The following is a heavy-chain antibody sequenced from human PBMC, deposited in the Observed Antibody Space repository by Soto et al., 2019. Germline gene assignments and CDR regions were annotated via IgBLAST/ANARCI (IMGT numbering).Heavy chain of an antibody. J-gene: IGHJ5*01. CDR1: GDSISNLDYF. CDR3: ARGRYCLTGRCFPNWFDS. V-gene: IGHV4-30-4*01. D-gene: IGHD7-27*01. Sequence: SETLSLTCSVSGDSISNLDYFWSWIRQPPGQALEYIGYIYKSATTYYNPSFESRVAISVDTSKSQFSLNVTSVTAADTAVYFCARGRYCLTGRCFPNWFDSWGQGALVTVSS. CDR2: IYKSATT.